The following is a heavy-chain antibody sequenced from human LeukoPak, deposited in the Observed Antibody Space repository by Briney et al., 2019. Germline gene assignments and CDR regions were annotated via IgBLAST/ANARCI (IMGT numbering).Heavy chain of an antibody. J-gene: IGHJ6*03. CDR3: ARGQRLGYYYYYMDV. V-gene: IGHV4-34*01. CDR2: INHSGST. CDR1: GGSFSAYY. Sequence: PSETLSLTCAVYGGSFSAYYWSWIRQPPGKGLEWIGEINHSGSTNYNPSLKSRVTISVDTSKNQFSLKPRSVTAADTAVYYCARGQRLGYYYYYMDVWGKGTTVTVSS. D-gene: IGHD7-27*01.